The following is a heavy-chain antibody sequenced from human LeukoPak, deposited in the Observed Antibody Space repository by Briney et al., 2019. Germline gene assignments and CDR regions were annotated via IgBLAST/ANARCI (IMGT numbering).Heavy chain of an antibody. Sequence: PGGSLRLSCAASGLTFSSYAMSWVRQAPGKGLEWVSAISGSGGSTYYADSVKGRFTISRDNSKNTLYLQMNSLRAEDTAVYYCARSYYYDSSHTVDYWGQGTLVTVSS. V-gene: IGHV3-23*01. CDR3: ARSYYYDSSHTVDY. CDR2: ISGSGGST. J-gene: IGHJ4*02. CDR1: GLTFSSYA. D-gene: IGHD3-22*01.